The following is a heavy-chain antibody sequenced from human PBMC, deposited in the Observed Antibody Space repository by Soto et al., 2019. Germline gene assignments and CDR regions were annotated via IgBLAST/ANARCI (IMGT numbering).Heavy chain of an antibody. V-gene: IGHV1-18*01. J-gene: IGHJ4*02. CDR2: ISPETGKT. CDR3: VRDLRDYGGDVGYFDY. CDR1: GYTFTNVG. D-gene: IGHD2-21*02. Sequence: QVQLVQSGAEVKRPGASVKVSCTASGYTFTNVGVTWVRQAPGQGLEWMSWISPETGKTYCARKLQGRVTMTTETSTNTAYMELGSLRSDDTAVYYCVRDLRDYGGDVGYFDYWGQGTLVIVSS.